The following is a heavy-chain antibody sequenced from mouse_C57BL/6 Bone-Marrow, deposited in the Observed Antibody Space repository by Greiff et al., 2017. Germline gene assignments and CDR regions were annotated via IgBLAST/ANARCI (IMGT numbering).Heavy chain of an antibody. D-gene: IGHD4-1*01. CDR3: ARINWYYFDY. CDR1: GYTFTSYG. Sequence: QVQLLQSGADLARPGASVNLSCTASGYTFTSYGLSWVRQRTGQGLEWIGTIYPRSGNTYYNEKFKGKATLTADKSTSPAFMELRTLTSEDSAGYFCARINWYYFDYWGQGTTLTVSS. V-gene: IGHV1-81*01. CDR2: IYPRSGNT. J-gene: IGHJ2*01.